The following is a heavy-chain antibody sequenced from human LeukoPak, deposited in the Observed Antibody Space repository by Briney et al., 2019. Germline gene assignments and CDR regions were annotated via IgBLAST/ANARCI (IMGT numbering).Heavy chain of an antibody. V-gene: IGHV1-69*04. J-gene: IGHJ4*02. D-gene: IGHD5-18*01. CDR1: GGTFSSYA. CDR2: IIPILGIA. CDR3: ARVDTAMVIDY. Sequence: GASVTVSFKASGGTFSSYAISWVRQAPGQGVEWMGRIIPILGIANYEQKFQGRVTITAEKFKRTAYMELSSLRSEDTAVYYCARVDTAMVIDYWGQGTLVTVSS.